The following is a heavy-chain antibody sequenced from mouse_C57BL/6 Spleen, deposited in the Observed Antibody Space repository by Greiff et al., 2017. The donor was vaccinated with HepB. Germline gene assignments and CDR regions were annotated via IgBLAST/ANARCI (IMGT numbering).Heavy chain of an antibody. D-gene: IGHD2-3*01. V-gene: IGHV1-80*01. Sequence: QVQLQQSGAELVKPGASVKISCKASGYAFSSYWMNWVKQRPGKGLEWIGQIYPVDGDTTYNGKFKGKATLTADQSSRTAYMQLRRLTSEDSAVYFCARSLYDGWGQGTSVTVSS. J-gene: IGHJ4*01. CDR3: ARSLYDG. CDR1: GYAFSSYW. CDR2: IYPVDGDT.